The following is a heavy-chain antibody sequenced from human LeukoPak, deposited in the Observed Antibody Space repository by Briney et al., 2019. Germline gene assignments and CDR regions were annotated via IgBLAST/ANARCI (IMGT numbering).Heavy chain of an antibody. CDR2: IISILGIA. Sequence: AASVKVSCKASGYTFTSYYIHWVRQAPGQGLEWMGRIISILGIANYAQKFQGRVTITADKSTSTAYMELSSLRSEDTAVYYCAREAYSSASRDYFDYWGQGTLVTVSS. D-gene: IGHD6-19*01. V-gene: IGHV1-69*04. J-gene: IGHJ4*02. CDR1: GYTFTSYY. CDR3: AREAYSSASRDYFDY.